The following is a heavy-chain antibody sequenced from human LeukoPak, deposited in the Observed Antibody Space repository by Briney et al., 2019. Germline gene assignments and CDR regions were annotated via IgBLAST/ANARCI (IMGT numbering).Heavy chain of an antibody. CDR2: IQNDASTR. J-gene: IGHJ4*02. V-gene: IGHV3-33*05. CDR3: ARELSQIVWGGLDY. CDR1: GFIFSHYG. Sequence: PGGSLRLSCTASGFIFSHYGMHWVHQAPGKGLEWVAVIQNDASTRNYVDSVKGRFTISRDNSENTVFLQMDSLRVEDTAVYYCARELSQIVWGGLDYGGQGTLVSVSS. D-gene: IGHD2-21*01.